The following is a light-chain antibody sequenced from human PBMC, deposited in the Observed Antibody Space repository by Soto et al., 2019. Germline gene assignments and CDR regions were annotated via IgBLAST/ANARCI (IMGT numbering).Light chain of an antibody. CDR2: GAS. Sequence: EIVLTQSPGTLSLSPGERGTLSCRASQSISSSYLAWYQQKPGQAPRLLLYGASSRATGVPDRFTGSVSGADFTLTISRLEPEDFAVYYCQQYGSSPRTFGQGTKVDIK. CDR3: QQYGSSPRT. CDR1: QSISSSY. J-gene: IGKJ1*01. V-gene: IGKV3-20*01.